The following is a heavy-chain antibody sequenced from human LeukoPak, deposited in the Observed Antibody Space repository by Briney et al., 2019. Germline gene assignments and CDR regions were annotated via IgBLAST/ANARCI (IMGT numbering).Heavy chain of an antibody. CDR3: ARDPHIVVVPAARVYYFDY. V-gene: IGHV3-21*01. Sequence: GGSLRLSCAASGFTFSSYSMNWVRQAPGKGLEWVSSISSSSSYIYYADSVKGRFTISRDNAKNSLYLQMNSLRAEDTAVYYCARDPHIVVVPAARVYYFDYWGQGTLVTVSS. CDR2: ISSSSSYI. D-gene: IGHD2-2*01. CDR1: GFTFSSYS. J-gene: IGHJ4*02.